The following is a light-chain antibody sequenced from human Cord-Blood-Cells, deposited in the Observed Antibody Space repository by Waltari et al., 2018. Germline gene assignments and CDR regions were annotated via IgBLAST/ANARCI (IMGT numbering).Light chain of an antibody. V-gene: IGKV4-1*01. CDR1: QSVLYSSKDKNY. Sequence: DIVMTQSPDSLAVSLGERATINCKSSQSVLYSSKDKNYLAWYLQKTGQPPKLLIYWASTRESGVAERFRGSGSGTDFTLTISSLQAEDVAVYYCQQYDGTPWTFGHGTKVEVK. J-gene: IGKJ1*01. CDR2: WAS. CDR3: QQYDGTPWT.